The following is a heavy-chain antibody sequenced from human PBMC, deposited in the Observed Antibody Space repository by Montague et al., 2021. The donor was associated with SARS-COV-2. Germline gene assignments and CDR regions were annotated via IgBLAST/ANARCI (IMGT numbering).Heavy chain of an antibody. CDR1: GGSISSSSYY. V-gene: IGHV4-39*01. CDR2: IYYSGST. D-gene: IGHD1-14*01. J-gene: IGHJ6*02. Sequence: SETLSLTCSVSGGSISSSSYYWGWIRQSPGKGLEWIGSIYYSGSTYYNPSLKSRVTISVDTSKKQFSLKVTPVTAADTAVYYCARQAQPFHRATDYYDMDVWGQGTTVTVSS. CDR3: ARQAQPFHRATDYYDMDV.